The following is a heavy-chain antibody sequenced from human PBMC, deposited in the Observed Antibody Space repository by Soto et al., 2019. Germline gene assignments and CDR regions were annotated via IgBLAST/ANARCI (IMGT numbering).Heavy chain of an antibody. CDR1: GFAFNAFA. V-gene: IGHV3-30*18. D-gene: IGHD2-15*01. CDR3: AKSHCSGDSCFPPTYYFDY. J-gene: IGHJ4*02. Sequence: QVQLVESGGGVVQPGRSLRLSCAASGFAFNAFAMHWVRLAPGKGLEWVAIVSYDASHKDYADSVKGRFTISRDNSKNTLFLQMDSLRAEDTAVYYCAKSHCSGDSCFPPTYYFDYWGQGTLVAVSS. CDR2: VSYDASHK.